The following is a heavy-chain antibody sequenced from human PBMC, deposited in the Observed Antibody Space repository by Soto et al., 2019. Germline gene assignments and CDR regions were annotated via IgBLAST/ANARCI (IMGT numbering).Heavy chain of an antibody. CDR1: GFTFSSYG. V-gene: IGHV3-33*01. J-gene: IGHJ4*02. D-gene: IGHD6-19*01. Sequence: QVQLVESGGGVVQPGRSLRLSCAASGFTFSSYGMHWVRQAPGKGLEWVAVMWYDGSNKYYADSVKGRFTISRDNSKNTLYLQMNSLRAEDTAVYYCARGYSSGWPEDYWGQGTLVTVSS. CDR3: ARGYSSGWPEDY. CDR2: MWYDGSNK.